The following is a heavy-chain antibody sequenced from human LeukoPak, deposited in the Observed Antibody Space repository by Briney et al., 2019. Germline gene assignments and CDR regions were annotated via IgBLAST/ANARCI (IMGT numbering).Heavy chain of an antibody. V-gene: IGHV3-49*03. D-gene: IGHD6-13*01. CDR3: TRYWSSWSFDY. CDR2: IRSKVYGGTT. Sequence: GGSLRLSCTVSGFTFGDNAMSWFRQAPGKGLEWVGFIRSKVYGGTTEYAASVKGRFTISRDDSKSIAYLQMNSLKTEDTAMYYCTRYWSSWSFDYWGQGTLVTVSS. J-gene: IGHJ4*02. CDR1: GFTFGDNA.